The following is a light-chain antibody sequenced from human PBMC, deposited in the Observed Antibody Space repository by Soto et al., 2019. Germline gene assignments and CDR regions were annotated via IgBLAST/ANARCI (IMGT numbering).Light chain of an antibody. J-gene: IGKJ1*01. Sequence: EIVMTQSPATLSVSLGERATLSCRASQSVSSNLAWYQQKPGQAPRLLISGASTRATGIPARFSGSGSGTEFTLTISSLQSEDFAVYYCQQYKNWPWTFGQGTKVEIK. CDR3: QQYKNWPWT. CDR2: GAS. CDR1: QSVSSN. V-gene: IGKV3-15*01.